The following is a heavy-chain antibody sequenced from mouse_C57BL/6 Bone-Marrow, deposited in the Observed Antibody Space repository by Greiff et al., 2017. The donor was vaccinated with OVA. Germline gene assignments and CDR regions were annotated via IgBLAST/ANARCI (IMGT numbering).Heavy chain of an antibody. Sequence: EVKLVESGPELVKPGASVKISCNASLSSLPFSSMNWVKQSPEKSLEWIGEINPSTGGTTYNQKFKAKATLTVDKSSSTAYMQLKSLTSEDSAVYYCARYYGPSWFAYWGQGTLVTVSA. D-gene: IGHD1-1*01. CDR3: ARYYGPSWFAY. CDR1: LSSLPFSS. J-gene: IGHJ3*01. CDR2: INPSTGGT. V-gene: IGHV1-42*01.